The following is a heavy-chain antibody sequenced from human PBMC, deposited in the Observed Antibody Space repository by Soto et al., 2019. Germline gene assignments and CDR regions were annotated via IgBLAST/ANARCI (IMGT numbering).Heavy chain of an antibody. V-gene: IGHV4-39*01. CDR3: ASFACVFLLCSSFDY. CDR1: GGSISSSSYY. CDR2: IYYSGST. J-gene: IGHJ4*02. Sequence: QLQLQESGPGLVKPSETLSLTCTVSGGSISSSSYYWGWIRQPPGKGLEWIGSIYYSGSTYYNPSLTRRVTIXXAXSXXPFALKRSSVTAADTAVYYCASFACVFLLCSSFDYWGQGTLVTVSS. D-gene: IGHD2-21*01.